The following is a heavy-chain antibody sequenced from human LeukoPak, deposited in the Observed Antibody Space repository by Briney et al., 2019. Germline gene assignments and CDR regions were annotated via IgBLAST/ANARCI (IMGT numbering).Heavy chain of an antibody. V-gene: IGHV1-46*01. CDR1: GYTFTSNY. CDR3: ARVRYSGWFDP. D-gene: IGHD2-15*01. CDR2: ISPSGGST. Sequence: GASVKVSCKAFGYTFTSNYMHWVRQAPGQGREWMGVISPSGGSTTYAQKFQGRVTLTRDMSTSTDYLELRSLRSDDTAVYYCARVRYSGWFDPWGQGTLVTVSS. J-gene: IGHJ5*02.